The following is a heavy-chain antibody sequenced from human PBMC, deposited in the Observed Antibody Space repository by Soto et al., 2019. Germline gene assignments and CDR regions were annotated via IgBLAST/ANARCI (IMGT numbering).Heavy chain of an antibody. CDR1: GFTFSSYS. CDR2: ISSSSSTI. V-gene: IGHV3-48*02. CDR3: ARAYCSGGSCYGSWYFDL. Sequence: EVQLVESGGGLVQPGGSLRLSCAASGFTFSSYSMNWVRQAPGKGLEWVSYISSSSSTIYYADSVKGRFTISRDNAKNSLYLQMNSLRDEDTAVYYCARAYCSGGSCYGSWYFDLWGRGTLVTVSS. D-gene: IGHD2-15*01. J-gene: IGHJ2*01.